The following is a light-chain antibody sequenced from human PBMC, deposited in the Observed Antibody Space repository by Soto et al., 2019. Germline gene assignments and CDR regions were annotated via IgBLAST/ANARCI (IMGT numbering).Light chain of an antibody. V-gene: IGKV3-20*01. CDR3: QQYGSSPSSST. CDR2: DAS. CDR1: QNIGTS. J-gene: IGKJ5*01. Sequence: EIVMTQSPATLSVSPGERATLSCRAGQNIGTSLVWCQQKPGQSPRLLIYDASHRATGVPARFSCSGSGTDFTLTISRLEPEDFAVYYCQQYGSSPSSSTFGQGTRLEIK.